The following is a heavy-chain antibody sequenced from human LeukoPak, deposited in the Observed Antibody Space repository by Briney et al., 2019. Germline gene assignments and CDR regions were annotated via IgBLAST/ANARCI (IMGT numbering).Heavy chain of an antibody. D-gene: IGHD4-11*01. CDR3: ARASVTYYYYYYMDV. CDR2: IYYSGST. Sequence: SETLSLTCTVSGGSISSSGYYWGWFRQPPGKGLEWIGNIYYSGSTYYNPSLKSRVTISVDTSKNQFSLKLSSVTAADTAVYYCARASVTYYYYYYMDVWGKGTTVTVSS. J-gene: IGHJ6*03. CDR1: GGSISSSGYY. V-gene: IGHV4-39*07.